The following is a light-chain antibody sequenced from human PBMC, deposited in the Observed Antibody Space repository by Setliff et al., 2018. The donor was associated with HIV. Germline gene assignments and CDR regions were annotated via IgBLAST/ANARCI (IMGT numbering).Light chain of an antibody. CDR3: SSYAITNTLH. CDR2: EVR. V-gene: IGLV2-14*01. J-gene: IGLJ1*01. Sequence: QSVLTQPASVSGSPGQSITISCTGTSSDVGGYNYASWYQQHPGKAPKLIIYEVRNRPSGVSSRFSGSKSGNTASLTISGLQTEDEADYYCSSYAITNTLHFGTGTKVTVL. CDR1: SSDVGGYNY.